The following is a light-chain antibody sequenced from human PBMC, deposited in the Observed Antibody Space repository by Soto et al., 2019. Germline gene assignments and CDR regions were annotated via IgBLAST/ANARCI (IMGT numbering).Light chain of an antibody. CDR1: SSDIGAYNY. V-gene: IGLV2-14*01. CDR2: DVN. Sequence: SVLTEPASVSGSPGQSITLSCTGSSSDIGAYNYVSWFQQYPGEAPKCMIYDVNDRPSGVSDRFSGSKSGHTASLTISGLQAEDEAVYYCTSYATTNTLALGGGTKLTVL. J-gene: IGLJ2*01. CDR3: TSYATTNTLA.